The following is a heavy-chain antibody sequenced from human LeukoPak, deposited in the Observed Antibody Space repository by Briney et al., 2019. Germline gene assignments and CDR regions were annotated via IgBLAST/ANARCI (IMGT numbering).Heavy chain of an antibody. CDR3: AKGRGVTTQRPFDY. J-gene: IGHJ4*02. V-gene: IGHV3-23*01. CDR1: GFTFSDYY. D-gene: IGHD4-17*01. CDR2: ISGSGGST. Sequence: GGSLRLSCAASGFTFSDYYMSWIRQAPGKGLEWVSAISGSGGSTYYADSVKGRFTISRDNSKNTLYLQMNSLRAEDTAVYYCAKGRGVTTQRPFDYWGQGTLVTVSS.